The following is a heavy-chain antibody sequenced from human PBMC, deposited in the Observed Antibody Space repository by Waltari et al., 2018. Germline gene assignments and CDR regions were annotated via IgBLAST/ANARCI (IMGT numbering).Heavy chain of an antibody. CDR3: AKDAFGNTYLDF. Sequence: QVNLVESGGGVVQPGGSLRLSCATSGFTFSNFGMHWVRQAPGKGLVWVALIGFDGSDKFYADSVRGRFTIYRDNSARTLYLDMDSLRLDDTAMYYCAKDAFGNTYLDFWGQGTLVTVSS. D-gene: IGHD2-2*02. CDR1: GFTFSNFG. V-gene: IGHV3-30*02. CDR2: IGFDGSDK. J-gene: IGHJ4*02.